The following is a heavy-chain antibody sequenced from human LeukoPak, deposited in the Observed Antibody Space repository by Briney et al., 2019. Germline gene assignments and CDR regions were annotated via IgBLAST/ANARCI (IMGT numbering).Heavy chain of an antibody. V-gene: IGHV4-39*07. D-gene: IGHD2-15*01. J-gene: IGHJ4*02. CDR3: VSGYCSGGSCPGVYFDY. Sequence: SETLSLTCTVSGGSISNNNYYWGWIRQPPGKGLEWIGSMYYSGSTYYNPSLKSRVTISVDTSKNQFSLKLSSVTAADTAVYYCVSGYCSGGSCPGVYFDYWGQGTLVTVSS. CDR1: GGSISNNNYY. CDR2: MYYSGST.